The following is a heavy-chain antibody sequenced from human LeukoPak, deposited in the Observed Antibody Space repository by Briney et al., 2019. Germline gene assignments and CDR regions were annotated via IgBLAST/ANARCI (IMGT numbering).Heavy chain of an antibody. J-gene: IGHJ4*02. V-gene: IGHV1-8*01. CDR3: ARSPRRVYYDSRD. CDR2: MNPNSGNT. CDR1: GYTFTSYD. D-gene: IGHD3-22*01. Sequence: GASVKVSCKASGYTFTSYDINWVRQATGQGLEWMGWMNPNSGNTGYAQKFQGRVTMTRNTSISTAYMELSSLRSKDTAVYYCARSPRRVYYDSRDWGQGTLVTVSS.